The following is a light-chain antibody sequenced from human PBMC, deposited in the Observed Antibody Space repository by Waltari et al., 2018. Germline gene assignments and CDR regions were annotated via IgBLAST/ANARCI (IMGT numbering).Light chain of an antibody. V-gene: IGKV2-30*01. Sequence: DVLMTQSPLSMPVTLGQPASISCRSSQSHVYSDGNTSLNWVQQRPGRSPRRLIYKVSSRGSGVPGRLSGSGSGTDFTLEISRVEAEDVGVYYCRQGTRIYTFSQETKLKI. CDR1: QSHVYSDGNTS. J-gene: IGKJ2*01. CDR3: RQGTRIYT. CDR2: KVS.